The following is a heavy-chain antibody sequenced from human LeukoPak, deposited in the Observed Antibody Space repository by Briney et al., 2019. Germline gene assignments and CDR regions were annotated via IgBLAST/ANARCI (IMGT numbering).Heavy chain of an antibody. CDR1: GYTFTSYG. V-gene: IGHV1-18*01. CDR3: ARGGIFGVVNYYMDV. Sequence: GASVKVSCKASGYTFTSYGFSWVRQAPGQGLEWMGWISAYNGNTNYAQKLQGRVTMTTDTSTSTAYMELRSLRSDDTAVYYCARGGIFGVVNYYMDVWGKGTTVTVSS. D-gene: IGHD3-3*01. CDR2: ISAYNGNT. J-gene: IGHJ6*03.